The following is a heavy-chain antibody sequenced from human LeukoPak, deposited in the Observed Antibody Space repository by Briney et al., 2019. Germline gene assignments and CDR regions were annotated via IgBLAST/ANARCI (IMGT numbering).Heavy chain of an antibody. Sequence: DSVKVSCKASGYTFSSHYMHWVRQAPGQGLEWMGIINPSGTGTSYAQKFQGRVTMTRDTSTSTAYMELSSLRSDDTAVYYCARGPLIGGDNLFDPWGQGTLVTVCS. CDR2: INPSGTGT. D-gene: IGHD3-16*02. CDR1: GYTFSSHY. V-gene: IGHV1-46*01. J-gene: IGHJ5*02. CDR3: ARGPLIGGDNLFDP.